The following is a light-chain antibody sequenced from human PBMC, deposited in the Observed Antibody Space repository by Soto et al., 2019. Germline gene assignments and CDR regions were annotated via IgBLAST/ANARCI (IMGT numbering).Light chain of an antibody. CDR2: AAS. CDR1: QRIGTY. V-gene: IGKV1-39*01. Sequence: DIQMTQSPSSLPASVGDRVTLTCRASQRIGTYLNWYQQKPGKAPKLLIYAASSLQSGVPSRLSGSGSGTDFTLTISSLQPEDFATYYCQQSSTIPYTFGQGNKLEIE. J-gene: IGKJ2*01. CDR3: QQSSTIPYT.